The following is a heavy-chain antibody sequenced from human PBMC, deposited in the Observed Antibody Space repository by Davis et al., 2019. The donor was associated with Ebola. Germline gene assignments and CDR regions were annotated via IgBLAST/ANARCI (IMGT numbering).Heavy chain of an antibody. CDR3: ANHYGDYVFDY. CDR1: GFTFSSNW. J-gene: IGHJ4*02. V-gene: IGHV3-23*01. D-gene: IGHD4-17*01. Sequence: PGGSLRLSCAASGFTFSSNWMHWVRHAPGKGLEWVSAISGSGISTYYADSVKGRFTISRDNSKNTLYLQMNSLKAEDTAVYYCANHYGDYVFDYWGQGTLVTVSS. CDR2: ISGSGIST.